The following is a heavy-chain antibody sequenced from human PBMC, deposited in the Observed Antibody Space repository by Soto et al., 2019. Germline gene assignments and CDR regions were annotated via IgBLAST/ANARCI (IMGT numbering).Heavy chain of an antibody. D-gene: IGHD3-9*01. CDR1: GGSISSYY. CDR3: ARGDILTGYYNVRNWFDP. J-gene: IGHJ5*02. Sequence: SETLSLTCTVSGGSISSYYWSWIRQPPGKGLEWIGYIYYSGSTNYNPSLKSRVTISVDTSKNQFSLKLSSVTAADTAVYYCARGDILTGYYNVRNWFDPWGQGTLVTVSS. V-gene: IGHV4-59*01. CDR2: IYYSGST.